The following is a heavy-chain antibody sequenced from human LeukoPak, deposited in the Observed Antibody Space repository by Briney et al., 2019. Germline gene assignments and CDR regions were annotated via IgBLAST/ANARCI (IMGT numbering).Heavy chain of an antibody. CDR1: GAYISGGTYY. CDR3: ARRGGSGRAFDY. Sequence: SETLSLTCSVSGAYISGGTYYWDWIRQPPGKGLEWIGSIYYTGSTYDNPSLKSRVTISVDTSKNQFSLKLSSVTAADTAVYYCARRGGSGRAFDYWGQGTLVTVSS. V-gene: IGHV4-39*01. CDR2: IYYTGST. J-gene: IGHJ4*02. D-gene: IGHD1-26*01.